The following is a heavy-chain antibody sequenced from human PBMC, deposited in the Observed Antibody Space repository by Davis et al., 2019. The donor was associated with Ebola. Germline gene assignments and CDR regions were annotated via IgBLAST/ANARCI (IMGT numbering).Heavy chain of an antibody. CDR2: VYSSGGT. Sequence: MPSETLSLTCTVSGGSISGYYWSWIRQPPGKGLEWIGYVYSSGGTEYTPSLKSRVTMSVDTSKSQFSLKLSAVTAADTAVYYCARVEWSGPFDYWGQGGLVTVSS. V-gene: IGHV4-59*13. J-gene: IGHJ4*02. CDR1: GGSISGYY. D-gene: IGHD3-3*01. CDR3: ARVEWSGPFDY.